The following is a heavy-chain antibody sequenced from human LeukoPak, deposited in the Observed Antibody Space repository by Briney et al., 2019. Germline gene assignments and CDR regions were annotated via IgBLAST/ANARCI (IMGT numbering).Heavy chain of an antibody. Sequence: GGSLRLSCATSGFTFSTYWMSWVRQTPGKGLEWVAKIKPDGSEESYVDSVKGRFTISRDNAKNSVYLQMNSLRVEDTVVYYCARGQLADNQWGQGALVTVSS. V-gene: IGHV3-7*01. CDR1: GFTFSTYW. CDR2: IKPDGSEE. CDR3: ARGQLADNQ. D-gene: IGHD1-14*01. J-gene: IGHJ4*02.